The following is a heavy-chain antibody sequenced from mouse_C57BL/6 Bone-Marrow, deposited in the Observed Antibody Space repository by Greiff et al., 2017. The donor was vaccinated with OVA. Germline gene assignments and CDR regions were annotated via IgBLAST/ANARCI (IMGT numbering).Heavy chain of an antibody. CDR1: GYTFTSYG. J-gene: IGHJ2*01. D-gene: IGHD1-1*01. V-gene: IGHV1-81*01. CDR3: AMGYYSYYFDY. Sequence: QVQLKESGAELARPGASVKLSCKASGYTFTSYGISWVKQRTGQGLEWIGEIYPRSGNTYYNEKFKGKATLTADKSSSTAYMELRSLTSEDSAVYFCAMGYYSYYFDYWGQGTTLTVSS. CDR2: IYPRSGNT.